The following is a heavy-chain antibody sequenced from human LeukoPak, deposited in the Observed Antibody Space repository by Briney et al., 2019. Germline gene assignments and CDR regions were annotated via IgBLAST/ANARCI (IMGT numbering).Heavy chain of an antibody. CDR1: GFTFGDYA. V-gene: IGHV4-34*01. D-gene: IGHD3-22*01. J-gene: IGHJ5*02. Sequence: GSLRLSCIVSGFTFGDYAMTWIRQPPGKGLEWIGEINHSGSTNYNPSLKSRVTISVDTSKNQFSLKLSSVTAADTAVYYCARGHYYDTWGQGTLVTVSS. CDR3: ARGHYYDT. CDR2: INHSGST.